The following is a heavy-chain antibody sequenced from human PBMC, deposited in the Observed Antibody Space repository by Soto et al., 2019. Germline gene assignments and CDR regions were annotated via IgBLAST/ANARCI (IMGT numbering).Heavy chain of an antibody. CDR3: ARDIAPSTLPARWFDP. J-gene: IGHJ5*02. CDR1: GFSFRTYS. CDR2: ISANSKYI. V-gene: IGHV3-21*01. Sequence: GGSLRLSCAASGFSFRTYSMNWVRQAPGKGLEWVSSISANSKYIYYADSMKGRFTVSRDNAKDSLYLQIDSLRAEDTAVYYCARDIAPSTLPARWFDPWGQGTLVTVSS. D-gene: IGHD2-2*01.